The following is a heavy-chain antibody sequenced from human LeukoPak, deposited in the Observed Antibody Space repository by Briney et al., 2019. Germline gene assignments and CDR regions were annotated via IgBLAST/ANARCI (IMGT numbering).Heavy chain of an antibody. Sequence: GGSLRLSCAASGFTFSGYNMHWVRQAPVKGLEWVALISYDGSNKYYADSVKGRFTISRDNSKNTLYLQMNSLRAEDTAVYYCAKGAWIVRAFDYWGQGTLVTVSS. CDR2: ISYDGSNK. D-gene: IGHD2/OR15-2a*01. CDR1: GFTFSGYN. J-gene: IGHJ4*02. CDR3: AKGAWIVRAFDY. V-gene: IGHV3-30*04.